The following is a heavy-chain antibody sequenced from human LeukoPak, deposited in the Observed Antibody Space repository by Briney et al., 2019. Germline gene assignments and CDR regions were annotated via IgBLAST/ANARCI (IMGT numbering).Heavy chain of an antibody. J-gene: IGHJ3*01. D-gene: IGHD3-22*01. CDR2: ISGSGGST. CDR1: GFTFSSHA. CDR3: AKDRGYYDSSAQN. V-gene: IGHV3-23*01. Sequence: QPGGSLRLSCAASGFTFSSHAMSWVRQAPGKGLEWVSAISGSGGSTYYADSVKGRFTISRDNSKNTLYLQMNSLRAEDTAVYYCAKDRGYYDSSAQNWGQGTMVTVSS.